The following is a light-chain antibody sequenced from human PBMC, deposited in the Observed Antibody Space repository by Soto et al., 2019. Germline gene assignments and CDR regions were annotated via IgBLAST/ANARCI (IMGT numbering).Light chain of an antibody. CDR3: QQYNTYSSYS. V-gene: IGKV1-5*03. J-gene: IGKJ2*01. CDR2: KAS. Sequence: DIQMTQSPSTLSASVGDRVTITCRASQSVTNWLAWYQQKPGKAPKLLIYKASTLASAVPSRFSGSGSGTEFTITISCLQSDDFATYYCQQYNTYSSYSFGQGTKLEIK. CDR1: QSVTNW.